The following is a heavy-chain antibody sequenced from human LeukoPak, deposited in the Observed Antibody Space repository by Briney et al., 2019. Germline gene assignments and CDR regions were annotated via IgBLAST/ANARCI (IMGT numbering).Heavy chain of an antibody. CDR3: ARGPEVAAGYELDY. CDR2: IYHSGST. J-gene: IGHJ4*02. V-gene: IGHV4-38-2*02. Sequence: SETLSLTCTVSGYSISSGYYWGWIRQPPGKGLEWIGSIYHSGSTYYNPSLKSRVTISVDTSKNQFSLKLSSVTAADTAVYYCARGPEVAAGYELDYWGQGTLVTVSS. D-gene: IGHD6-13*01. CDR1: GYSISSGYY.